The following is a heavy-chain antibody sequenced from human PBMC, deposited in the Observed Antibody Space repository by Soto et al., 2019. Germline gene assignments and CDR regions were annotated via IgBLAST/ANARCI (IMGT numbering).Heavy chain of an antibody. V-gene: IGHV4-4*07. Sequence: SETLSLTCNVSGASLSRYYWSWIRQPPGKGLEWIGRIYATGDTDYNPSLKSRISMSVDMSKKQFSLTLRSVTAADTAIYYCVRDGTKNLRDRFEPWGQGILVTVSS. CDR1: GASLSRYY. D-gene: IGHD1-26*01. CDR3: VRDGTKNLRDRFEP. J-gene: IGHJ5*02. CDR2: IYATGDT.